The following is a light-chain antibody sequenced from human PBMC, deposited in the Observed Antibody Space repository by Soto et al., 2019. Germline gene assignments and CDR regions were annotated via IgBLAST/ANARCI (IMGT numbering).Light chain of an antibody. CDR1: SSNIGSNT. V-gene: IGLV1-44*01. CDR2: SNN. Sequence: QSVLTQPPSASGTPGQRVTISCSGSSSNIGSNTVNWYQQLPGTAPKLLIYSNNQPPSGVPDRFSCSKSGTSASVAISGLQSEDEADYYCAAWDDSLNGVVFGAGTTVTVL. CDR3: AAWDDSLNGVV. J-gene: IGLJ2*01.